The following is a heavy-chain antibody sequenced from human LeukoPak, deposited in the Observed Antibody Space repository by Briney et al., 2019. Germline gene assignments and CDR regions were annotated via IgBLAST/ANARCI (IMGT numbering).Heavy chain of an antibody. CDR1: GGSFSGYY. J-gene: IGHJ5*02. Sequence: PSETLSLTCAVYGGSFSGYYWSWIRQPPGKGLEWIGEINHSGSTNYNPSLKSRVTISVDTSKNQFSLKLTFVTAADTAVYYCARGLRTYNYGSRRCTWFDPWGQATLVTVSS. CDR2: INHSGST. V-gene: IGHV4-34*01. D-gene: IGHD3-10*01. CDR3: ARGLRTYNYGSRRCTWFDP.